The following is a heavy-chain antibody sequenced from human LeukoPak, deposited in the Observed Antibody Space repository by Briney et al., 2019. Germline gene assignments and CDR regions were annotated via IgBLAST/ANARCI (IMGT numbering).Heavy chain of an antibody. CDR1: GFTFSSYD. Sequence: GGSLRLSCAASGFTFSSYDMHWVRQATGKGLEWVSAIGTAGDTYYPGSVKGRFTISRENAKNSLYLQMNSLRAGDTAVYYCARGGYSGYDYNFDYWGQGTLVIVSS. V-gene: IGHV3-13*01. J-gene: IGHJ4*02. D-gene: IGHD5-12*01. CDR2: IGTAGDT. CDR3: ARGGYSGYDYNFDY.